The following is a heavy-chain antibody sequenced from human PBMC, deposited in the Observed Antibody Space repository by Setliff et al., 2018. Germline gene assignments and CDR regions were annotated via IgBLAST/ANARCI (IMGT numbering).Heavy chain of an antibody. D-gene: IGHD3-22*01. Sequence: LSLTCTVSGGSVRTSSYYWGWIRQSPGKGLEWIGSIYFTGNTYYSPSLKSRVTISADTSKNQFSLKLTSLTATDTAIYYCARHGRFYDFTDYFPNWFDPWGQGTLVPVSS. J-gene: IGHJ5*02. CDR1: GGSVRTSSYY. CDR3: ARHGRFYDFTDYFPNWFDP. V-gene: IGHV4-39*01. CDR2: IYFTGNT.